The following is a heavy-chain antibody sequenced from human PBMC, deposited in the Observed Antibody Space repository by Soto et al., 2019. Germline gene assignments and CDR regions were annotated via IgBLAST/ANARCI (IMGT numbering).Heavy chain of an antibody. CDR3: AHRRPYSPYGHVGWFDT. V-gene: IGHV2-5*02. J-gene: IGHJ5*02. Sequence: QITLKESGPTLVEPTQTLTLTCSFSGFSLSSSGVGVGWLRQAPGKALECLGIIYWDNDRRYNPSLKKRLTLTKDTSKNQVLLTIHDMEPVDTAAYYCAHRRPYSPYGHVGWFDTWGQGTLVTVS. CDR2: IYWDNDR. CDR1: GFSLSSSGVG. D-gene: IGHD2-21*01.